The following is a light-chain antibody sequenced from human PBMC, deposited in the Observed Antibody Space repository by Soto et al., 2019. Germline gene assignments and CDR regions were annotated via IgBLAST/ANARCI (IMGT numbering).Light chain of an antibody. CDR2: GAS. J-gene: IGKJ4*01. CDR1: QSISTY. V-gene: IGKV1-39*01. Sequence: DIQMCQSPSSLSASVGDRVTITCRASQSISTYLNWYQQKPGKAPKLLIFGASSVQSGVPSRFSGSGSGTDFTLTISSLQPEDFATYYCQQSYSTPLPFGGGTKVDIK. CDR3: QQSYSTPLP.